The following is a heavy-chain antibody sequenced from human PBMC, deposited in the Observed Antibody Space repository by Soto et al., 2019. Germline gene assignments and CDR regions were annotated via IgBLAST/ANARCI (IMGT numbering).Heavy chain of an antibody. CDR3: AHYLLYYGSGSSLLDLDY. CDR2: IYWDGDK. D-gene: IGHD3-10*01. J-gene: IGHJ4*02. CDR1: GFSLSTSGVG. V-gene: IGHV2-5*02. Sequence: GSGPTLVNPTQTLTLTCTFSGFSLSTSGVGVGWIRQPPGEALEWLALIYWDGDKRYSPSLKSRLTITKDTSKNQVVLTMTNMDPVDTATYYCAHYLLYYGSGSSLLDLDYWGQGTLVTVSS.